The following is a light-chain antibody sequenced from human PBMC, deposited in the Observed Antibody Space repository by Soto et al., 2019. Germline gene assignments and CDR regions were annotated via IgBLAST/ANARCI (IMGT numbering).Light chain of an antibody. CDR1: QSVSSSY. Sequence: EIVLTQSPGTLSLSPGERATLSCRASQSVSSSYLGWYQQTPGQAPRLLIYGASSRATGIPARFSGSGSGTDFTLTISSLEPEDSAVYYCQQYGSSPSLTFGGGTKVEIK. V-gene: IGKV3-20*01. CDR3: QQYGSSPSLT. CDR2: GAS. J-gene: IGKJ4*01.